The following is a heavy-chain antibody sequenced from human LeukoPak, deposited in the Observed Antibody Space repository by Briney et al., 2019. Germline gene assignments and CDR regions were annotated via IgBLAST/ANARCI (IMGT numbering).Heavy chain of an antibody. CDR1: GGSFSGYY. D-gene: IGHD2-21*01. Sequence: SDTLSLTCAVSGGSFSGYYWSWIRQPPGKGLEWIGEINHSGRTNYNPTLKMRVTISVDTSKNQFSLKLSSVTAADTAVYCCARGGDCRASGMDVWGKGTTVTVSS. J-gene: IGHJ6*04. V-gene: IGHV4-34*01. CDR3: ARGGDCRASGMDV. CDR2: INHSGRT.